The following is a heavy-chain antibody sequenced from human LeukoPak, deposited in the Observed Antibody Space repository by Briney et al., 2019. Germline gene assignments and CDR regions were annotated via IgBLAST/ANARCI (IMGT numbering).Heavy chain of an antibody. CDR2: IIPILGIA. D-gene: IGHD2-21*01. CDR1: GYTFTSYG. Sequence: ASVKVSCKASGYTFTSYGISWVRQAPGQGLEWMGRIIPILGIANYAQKFQGRVTITADKSTSTAYMELSSLRSEDTAVYYCARAIVSGEHIVFDYWGQGTLVTVSS. V-gene: IGHV1-69*04. J-gene: IGHJ4*02. CDR3: ARAIVSGEHIVFDY.